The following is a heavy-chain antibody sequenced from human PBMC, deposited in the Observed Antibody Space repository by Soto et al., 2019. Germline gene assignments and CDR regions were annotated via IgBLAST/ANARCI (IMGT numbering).Heavy chain of an antibody. CDR1: GFTFSNHD. CDR2: IRSDGTVR. CDR3: ASKRFEDFDY. V-gene: IGHV3-33*01. Sequence: GGSLRLSCAASGFTFSNHDMHWVRQAPGKGLEWVAVIRSDGTVRNYAESVKGRFTISRDNSKNTLYLEMNSLRVEDTALYYCASKRFEDFDYWGQGTLVTVSS. J-gene: IGHJ4*02. D-gene: IGHD3-10*01.